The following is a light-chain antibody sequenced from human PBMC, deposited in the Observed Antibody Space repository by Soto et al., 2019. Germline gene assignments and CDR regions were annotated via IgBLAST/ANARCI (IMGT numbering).Light chain of an antibody. V-gene: IGKV3-15*01. J-gene: IGKJ4*01. CDR1: QSVSSN. Sequence: EIVMTQSPATLSVSPGDRATLSCRASQSVSSNLAWYQQKPGQAPKLLIYAASTRDTGIPARFSGSGSGTEFTLTISSLQSEDFAVYYCQQYNNLPLTFGGGTKVEIK. CDR2: AAS. CDR3: QQYNNLPLT.